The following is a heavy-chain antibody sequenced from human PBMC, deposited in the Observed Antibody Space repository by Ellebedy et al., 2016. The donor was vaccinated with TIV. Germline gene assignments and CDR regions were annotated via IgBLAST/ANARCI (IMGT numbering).Heavy chain of an antibody. CDR3: ARGGYCSSTSCPGLNWFDP. D-gene: IGHD2-2*01. V-gene: IGHV4-31*02. Sequence: WVRQVPGKGLEWIGYIYYSGSTYYNPSLKSRVTISVDTSKNQFSLKLSSVTAADTAVYYCARGGYCSSTSCPGLNWFDPWGQGTLVTVSS. J-gene: IGHJ5*02. CDR2: IYYSGST.